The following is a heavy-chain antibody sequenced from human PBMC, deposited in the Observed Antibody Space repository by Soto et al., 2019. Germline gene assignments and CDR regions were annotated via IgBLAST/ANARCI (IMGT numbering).Heavy chain of an antibody. Sequence: GGSLRLSWAASGFTFSSYSMNWVRQAPGKGREWVSSISSSSSYIYYADSVKGRFTISRDNAKNSLYLQMNSLRAEDTAVSSCARDPPGPYSSSSFDYWGQGTLVTVSS. J-gene: IGHJ4*02. D-gene: IGHD6-6*01. CDR2: ISSSSSYI. CDR1: GFTFSSYS. V-gene: IGHV3-21*01. CDR3: ARDPPGPYSSSSFDY.